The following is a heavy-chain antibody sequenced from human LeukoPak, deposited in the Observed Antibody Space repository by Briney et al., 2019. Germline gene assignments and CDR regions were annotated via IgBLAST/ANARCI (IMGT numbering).Heavy chain of an antibody. D-gene: IGHD3-22*01. Sequence: GGSLRLSCAASGFTFSSYSMNWVRQAPGKGLEWVSSISSSSSYIYYADSVKGRFTISRDNAKNSLYLQMNSLRAEDTAVYYCAKGGSDSSGYYSLYYYYYMDVWGKGTTVTISS. J-gene: IGHJ6*03. CDR1: GFTFSSYS. V-gene: IGHV3-21*01. CDR3: AKGGSDSSGYYSLYYYYYMDV. CDR2: ISSSSSYI.